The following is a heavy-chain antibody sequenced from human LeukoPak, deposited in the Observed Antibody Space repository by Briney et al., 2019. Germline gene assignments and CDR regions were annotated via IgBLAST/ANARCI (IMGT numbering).Heavy chain of an antibody. CDR3: ARVGGSYLYYYYYGMDV. V-gene: IGHV1-8*01. CDR1: GYTFTSYD. J-gene: IGHJ6*02. D-gene: IGHD1-26*01. Sequence: EASVKVSCKASGYTFTSYDINWVRQATGQGLEWMGWMDPNSGNTGYAQKFQGRVTMTRNTSISTAYMELSSLRSEDTAVYHCARVGGSYLYYYYYGMDVWGQGTTVTVSS. CDR2: MDPNSGNT.